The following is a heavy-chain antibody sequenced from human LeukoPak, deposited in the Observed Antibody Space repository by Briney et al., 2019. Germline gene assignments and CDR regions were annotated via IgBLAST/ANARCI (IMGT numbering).Heavy chain of an antibody. J-gene: IGHJ5*02. CDR2: IYPGDSDT. D-gene: IGHD3-22*01. CDR1: GYSFTSYW. V-gene: IGHV5-51*01. CDR3: ARRRYYYDSSGSSYFNRFDP. Sequence: GESLKISCKGSGYSFTSYWIGWVRQMPGKGLEWMGIIYPGDSDTRYSPSFQGQVTISADKSITTAYLQWSSLKASDTAMYYCARRRYYYDSSGSSYFNRFDPWGQGTLVTVSS.